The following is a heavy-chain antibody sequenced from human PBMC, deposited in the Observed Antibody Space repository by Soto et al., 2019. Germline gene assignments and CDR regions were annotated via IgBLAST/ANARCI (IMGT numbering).Heavy chain of an antibody. V-gene: IGHV1-69*12. D-gene: IGHD2-2*01. CDR2: IIPIFGTA. CDR3: ARDIVIGDCISTSCPGSHYYYYGMDV. CDR1: GGTFSSYA. J-gene: IGHJ6*02. Sequence: QVQLVQSGAEVKKPGSSVKVSCKASGGTFSSYAISWVRQAPGQGLEWMGGIIPIFGTANYAQKFQGRVTMTADESTSTAYMELSSLRSADTAVYYCARDIVIGDCISTSCPGSHYYYYGMDVWGQGTTVTVSS.